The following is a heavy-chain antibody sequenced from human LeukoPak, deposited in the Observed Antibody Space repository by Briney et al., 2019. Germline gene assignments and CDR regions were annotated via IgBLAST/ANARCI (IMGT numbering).Heavy chain of an antibody. Sequence: PSETLSLTCSVSGGSLSTYSWSWVRQSPGKRREWIGYIYYGGTTNYNPSLKSRVTISADTAKNQFSLRLRSVTAADTAIYYCARDTTVASGMQHWGQGTLVTVSS. CDR1: GGSLSTYS. J-gene: IGHJ4*02. CDR3: ARDTTVASGMQH. D-gene: IGHD4-23*01. CDR2: IYYGGTT. V-gene: IGHV4-59*01.